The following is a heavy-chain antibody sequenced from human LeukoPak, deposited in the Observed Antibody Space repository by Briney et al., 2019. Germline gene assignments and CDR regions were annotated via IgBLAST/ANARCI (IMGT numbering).Heavy chain of an antibody. Sequence: ASVQVSCKASGYTFTSYDINWVRQATGQGLEWMGWMNPNSGNTGYAQKFQGRVTMTRNTSISTAYMELSSLRSEDTAVYYCARGNRAYRETFDPWGQGTLVTVSS. D-gene: IGHD1-26*01. CDR1: GYTFTSYD. V-gene: IGHV1-8*01. J-gene: IGHJ5*02. CDR2: MNPNSGNT. CDR3: ARGNRAYRETFDP.